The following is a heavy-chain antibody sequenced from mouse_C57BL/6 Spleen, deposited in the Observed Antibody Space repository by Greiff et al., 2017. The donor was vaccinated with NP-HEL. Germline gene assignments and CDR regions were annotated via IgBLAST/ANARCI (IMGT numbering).Heavy chain of an antibody. CDR3: ARSGGGYGYFDY. V-gene: IGHV1-55*01. Sequence: VQLQQPGAELVKPGASVKMSCKASGYTFTSYWITWVKQRPGQGLEWIGDIYPGSGSTNYNEKFKSKATLTVDTSSSTAYMQLSSLTSEDSAVYYCARSGGGYGYFDYWGQGTTLTVSS. D-gene: IGHD2-2*01. CDR2: IYPGSGST. CDR1: GYTFTSYW. J-gene: IGHJ2*01.